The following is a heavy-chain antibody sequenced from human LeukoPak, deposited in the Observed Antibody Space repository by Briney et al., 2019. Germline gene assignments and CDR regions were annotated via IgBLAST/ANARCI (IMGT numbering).Heavy chain of an antibody. CDR3: AKERGISYTYEFDY. Sequence: ISDTGGYTYYADSVQGRFTISRDNSRNTLYLQMSSLRAEDTAIYYCAKERGISYTYEFDYWGQGALVTVSS. CDR2: ISDTGGYT. J-gene: IGHJ4*02. V-gene: IGHV3-23*01. D-gene: IGHD3-16*01.